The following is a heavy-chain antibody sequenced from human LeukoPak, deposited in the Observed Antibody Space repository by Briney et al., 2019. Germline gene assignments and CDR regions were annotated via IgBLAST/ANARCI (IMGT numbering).Heavy chain of an antibody. V-gene: IGHV1-2*02. CDR1: GYTFTGYY. J-gene: IGHJ4*02. CDR3: ASSYYYGSGSYYSFDY. Sequence: ASVKVSCKASGYTFTGYYMHWVRQAPGQGLEWMGWINPNSGGTNYAQKFQGRVTMTRDTSISTAYMELSRLRSDDTAVYYCASSYYYGSGSYYSFDYWGQGTLVTVSS. CDR2: INPNSGGT. D-gene: IGHD3-10*01.